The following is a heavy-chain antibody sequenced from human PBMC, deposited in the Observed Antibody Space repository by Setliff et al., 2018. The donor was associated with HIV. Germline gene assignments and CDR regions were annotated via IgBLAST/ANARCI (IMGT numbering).Heavy chain of an antibody. V-gene: IGHV3-23*01. Sequence: GGSLRLSCVVSGFTFRTYGMSWVRQAPGKGLEWVSGISGSGATTFYVDSAKGRCTISRDNSKNTLHLQLNSLRAEDTAVYYCAKVFWGSYPTPDAFDIWGQGTMVTVSS. D-gene: IGHD3-16*02. CDR3: AKVFWGSYPTPDAFDI. CDR1: GFTFRTYG. J-gene: IGHJ3*02. CDR2: ISGSGATT.